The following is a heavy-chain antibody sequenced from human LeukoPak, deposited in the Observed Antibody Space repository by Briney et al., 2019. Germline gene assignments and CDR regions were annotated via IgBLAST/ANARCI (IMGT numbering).Heavy chain of an antibody. CDR1: GFTFDDYG. D-gene: IGHD2-2*01. CDR2: INWNGGST. V-gene: IGHV3-20*04. CDR3: ARERGGGYIVVVPAALDY. Sequence: GGSLRLSCAASGFTFDDYGMSWVRQAPGKGLEWVSGINWNGGSTGYADSVKGRFTISRDNAKNSLYLQMSGLRAEDTALYYGARERGGGYIVVVPAALDYWGQGTLVTVSS. J-gene: IGHJ4*02.